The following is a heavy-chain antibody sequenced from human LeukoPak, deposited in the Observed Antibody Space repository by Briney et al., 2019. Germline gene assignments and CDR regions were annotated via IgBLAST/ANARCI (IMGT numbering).Heavy chain of an antibody. J-gene: IGHJ5*02. CDR3: AKAKATAFLNWFDP. D-gene: IGHD6-13*01. CDR1: GFTFSTYA. CDR2: ISATGGSA. Sequence: AGGSLRLSCAASGFTFSTYAMSWVRQAPGKGLEWVSAISATGGSAYYADSVKGRFTSSRDNSKNTLYLQMNSLRAEDTTVYYCAKAKATAFLNWFDPWGQGTLVTVSS. V-gene: IGHV3-23*01.